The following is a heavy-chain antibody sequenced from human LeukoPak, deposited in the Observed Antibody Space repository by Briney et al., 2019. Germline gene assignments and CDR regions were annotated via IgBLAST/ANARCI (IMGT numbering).Heavy chain of an antibody. V-gene: IGHV4-30-2*01. CDR1: GGSISSGGYY. J-gene: IGHJ4*02. Sequence: SQTLSLTCTVSGGSISSGGYYWSWIRQPPGKGLEWIGYIYHSGSTYYNPSLKSRVTISVDRSKNQFSLKLSSVTAADTAVYYCARAPNYSGSGSFFSDYWGQGTLVTVSS. CDR3: ARAPNYSGSGSFFSDY. D-gene: IGHD3-10*01. CDR2: IYHSGST.